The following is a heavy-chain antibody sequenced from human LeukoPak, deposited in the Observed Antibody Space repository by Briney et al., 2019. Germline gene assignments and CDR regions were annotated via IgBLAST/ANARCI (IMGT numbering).Heavy chain of an antibody. Sequence: GASVKVSCKASGYTFTSYYMHWVRQAPGQGLEWMGIINPSGGSTSYAQKFQGRVTMTRDMSTSTVYMELSSLRSEDTAVYYCARVRAYCGGDCYADYWGQGTLVTVSS. CDR3: ARVRAYCGGDCYADY. CDR1: GYTFTSYY. CDR2: INPSGGST. J-gene: IGHJ4*02. D-gene: IGHD2-21*02. V-gene: IGHV1-46*01.